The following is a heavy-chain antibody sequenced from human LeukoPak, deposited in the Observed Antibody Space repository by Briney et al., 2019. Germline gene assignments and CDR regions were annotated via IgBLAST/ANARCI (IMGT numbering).Heavy chain of an antibody. J-gene: IGHJ5*02. CDR2: IKQDGSER. V-gene: IGHV3-7*04. CDR1: GFTFSSYW. CDR3: ARAIAAAGTYWFDP. D-gene: IGHD6-13*01. Sequence: PGGSLRLSCAASGFTFSSYWMSWVRQAPGKGLEWVANIKQDGSERYYVGSVKGRFTISRDNAKNSLYLQMNSLRAEDTAVYYCARAIAAAGTYWFDPWGQGTLVTVFS.